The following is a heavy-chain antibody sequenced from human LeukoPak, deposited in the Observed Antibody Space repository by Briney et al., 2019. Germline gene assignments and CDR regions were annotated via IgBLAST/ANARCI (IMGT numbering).Heavy chain of an antibody. CDR1: GGSISSYY. D-gene: IGHD3-16*01. V-gene: IGHV4-59*01. J-gene: IGHJ6*02. Sequence: PSETLSLTCTVSGGSISSYYWSWIRQPPGKGLEWIGYIYYSGSTNYNPSLKSRVTIPVDTSKNQFSLKLSSVTAADTAVYYCARGLDSDYYGMDVWGQGTTVTVSS. CDR3: ARGLDSDYYGMDV. CDR2: IYYSGST.